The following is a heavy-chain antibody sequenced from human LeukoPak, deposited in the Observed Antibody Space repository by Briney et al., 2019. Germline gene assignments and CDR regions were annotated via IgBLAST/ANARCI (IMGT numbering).Heavy chain of an antibody. Sequence: PGGSLRLSCAASGFTFTSYEMNWVRQAPGKGLEWVSYISSGATIIYYADSVKGRFTISRDNAKNSLYLQMNSLRAEDTAVYYCARDGVAVGNFDYWGQGTLVTVSS. V-gene: IGHV3-48*03. CDR3: ARDGVAVGNFDY. CDR1: GFTFTSYE. D-gene: IGHD6-19*01. CDR2: ISSGATII. J-gene: IGHJ4*02.